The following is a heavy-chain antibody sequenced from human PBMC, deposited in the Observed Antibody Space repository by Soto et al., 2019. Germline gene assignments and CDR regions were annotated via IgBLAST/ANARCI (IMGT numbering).Heavy chain of an antibody. CDR1: GLTFSNYG. CDR3: AKEPKIQLWLHYFDY. V-gene: IGHV3-30*18. D-gene: IGHD5-18*01. Sequence: QVQLVQSGGNVVQPGRSLRLSCAASGLTFSNYGMHWVRQAPGKGLEWLAFISHDGSNTYYADSVKGRFTISRDNSKNTLQLQMNSLRAEDTAVFYCAKEPKIQLWLHYFDYWGQGTLVTVSS. J-gene: IGHJ4*02. CDR2: ISHDGSNT.